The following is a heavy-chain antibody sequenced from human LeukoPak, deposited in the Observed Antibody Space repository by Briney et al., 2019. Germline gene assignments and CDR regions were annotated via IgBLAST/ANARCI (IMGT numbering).Heavy chain of an antibody. D-gene: IGHD3-10*01. CDR3: ARAILNSNVLLWFGESVGPFDY. CDR1: DYTFTSYG. CDR2: ISAYNGNT. J-gene: IGHJ4*02. Sequence: ASVKVSCKASDYTFTSYGISWVRQAPGQGLEWMGWISAYNGNTNYAQKLQGRVTMTADTSTSTAYMELRSLRSDDTAVYYCARAILNSNVLLWFGESVGPFDYWGQGTLVTVSS. V-gene: IGHV1-18*01.